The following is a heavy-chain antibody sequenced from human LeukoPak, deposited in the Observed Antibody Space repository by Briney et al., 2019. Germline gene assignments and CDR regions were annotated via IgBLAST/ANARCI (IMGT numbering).Heavy chain of an antibody. CDR2: ISSSSSYI. J-gene: IGHJ4*02. V-gene: IGHV3-21*01. CDR3: ASGCSSTSCYPY. D-gene: IGHD2-2*01. Sequence: GGSLRLSCAASGFTFSSYSMNWVRQAPGKGLEWVSSISSSSSYIYYADSVKGRFTISRDNAKNSLYLQMNSLRAEDTAVYYCASGCSSTSCYPYWGQGTLVTVSS. CDR1: GFTFSSYS.